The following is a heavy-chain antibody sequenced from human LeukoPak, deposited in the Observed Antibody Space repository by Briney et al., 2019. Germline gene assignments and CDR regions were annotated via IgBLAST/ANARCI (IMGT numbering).Heavy chain of an antibody. Sequence: SETLSLTCTVSGGSISSYYWSWIRQPPGKGLEWIAYIYNSGSTNYNPSLRSRVTISVDTSKNQFSLKLSSVTAADTAVYFCARGVRAGDYPYFDAWGQGTLVSVSS. J-gene: IGHJ4*02. CDR3: ARGVRAGDYPYFDA. CDR1: GGSISSYY. CDR2: IYNSGST. D-gene: IGHD4-17*01. V-gene: IGHV4-59*01.